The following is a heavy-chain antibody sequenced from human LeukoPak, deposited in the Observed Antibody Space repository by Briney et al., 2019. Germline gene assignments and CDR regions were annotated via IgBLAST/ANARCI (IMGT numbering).Heavy chain of an antibody. CDR3: VRDGLQTRYSWNDEGRKNWFDP. Sequence: ASVKVSCKASGFTFSGYYMQWVRQAPGQGLEWMGIINTSDGTSKYAQKFQGRVTMTGDTSTNTVYMELSSLGSEDTAPYYCVRDGLQTRYSWNDEGRKNWFDPWGQGTLVTVSS. J-gene: IGHJ5*02. CDR1: GFTFSGYY. CDR2: INTSDGTS. V-gene: IGHV1-46*01. D-gene: IGHD1-1*01.